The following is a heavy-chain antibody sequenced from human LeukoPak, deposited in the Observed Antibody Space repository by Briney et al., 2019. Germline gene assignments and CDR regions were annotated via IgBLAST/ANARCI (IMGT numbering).Heavy chain of an antibody. V-gene: IGHV4-30-2*01. Sequence: SQTLSLTCTVSGGSISSGGYYWSWIRQPPGKGLEWIGYIYHSGSTYYNPSLKSRVTISVDRSKNQFSLKLGSVTAADTAVYYCARDRSNCSGGSCYEGPASWFDPWGQGTLVTVSS. CDR2: IYHSGST. J-gene: IGHJ5*02. D-gene: IGHD2-15*01. CDR1: GGSISSGGYY. CDR3: ARDRSNCSGGSCYEGPASWFDP.